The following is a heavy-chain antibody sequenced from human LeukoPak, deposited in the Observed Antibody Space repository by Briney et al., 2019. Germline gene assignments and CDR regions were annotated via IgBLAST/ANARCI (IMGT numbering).Heavy chain of an antibody. CDR3: ARWVPSHYARYGSGSYPHRYYYYYGMDV. CDR1: GGSISSSNW. Sequence: SSGTLSLTCAVSGGSISSSNWWSWVRQPPGKGLEWIGEIYHSGSTNYNPSLKSRVTISVDTSKNQFSLKVTSVTAADTAVYYCARWVPSHYARYGSGSYPHRYYYYYGMDVWGQGTTVTVSS. CDR2: IYHSGST. V-gene: IGHV4-4*02. J-gene: IGHJ6*02. D-gene: IGHD3-10*01.